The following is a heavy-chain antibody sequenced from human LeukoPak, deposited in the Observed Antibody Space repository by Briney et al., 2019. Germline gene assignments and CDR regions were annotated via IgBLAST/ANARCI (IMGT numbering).Heavy chain of an antibody. CDR1: GFTFSTFG. Sequence: GGSLRLSCAASGFTFSTFGMHWVRQTPGKGLEWVAYIRYDGDNKYYADSVKGRFTISRENYKNSMYLQMNSLRTEDTAVYYCAKVPPGCSTTNCYNPFDYWGQGTLVTVSS. V-gene: IGHV3-30*02. D-gene: IGHD2-2*02. CDR2: IRYDGDNK. J-gene: IGHJ4*02. CDR3: AKVPPGCSTTNCYNPFDY.